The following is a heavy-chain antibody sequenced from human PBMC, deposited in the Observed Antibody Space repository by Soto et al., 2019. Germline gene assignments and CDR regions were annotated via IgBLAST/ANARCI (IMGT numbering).Heavy chain of an antibody. CDR2: INPSGGST. CDR1: GYTFTSYY. D-gene: IGHD5-18*01. J-gene: IGHJ6*02. CDR3: ARSYIQLWFHKPYYYYGMDV. V-gene: IGHV1-46*01. Sequence: GASVKVSCTASGYTFTSYYMHWVRQAPGQGLEWMGIINPSGGSTSYAQKFQGRVTMTRDASTSTVYMELSSLRSEDTAVYYCARSYIQLWFHKPYYYYGMDVWGQGTTVTVSS.